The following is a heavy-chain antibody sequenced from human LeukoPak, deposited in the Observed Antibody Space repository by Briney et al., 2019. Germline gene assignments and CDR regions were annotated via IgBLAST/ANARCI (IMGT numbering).Heavy chain of an antibody. J-gene: IGHJ5*02. V-gene: IGHV4-59*01. D-gene: IGHD4-11*01. Sequence: PSETLSLTCTVSGGSISSYYWSWIRQPPGEGLGWMGYIYYSGSTNYNPSLKSRVTISVDTSKNQFSLKLSSVTAADTAVYYCARELDDYSNYDRWFDPWGQGTLVTVSS. CDR2: IYYSGST. CDR1: GGSISSYY. CDR3: ARELDDYSNYDRWFDP.